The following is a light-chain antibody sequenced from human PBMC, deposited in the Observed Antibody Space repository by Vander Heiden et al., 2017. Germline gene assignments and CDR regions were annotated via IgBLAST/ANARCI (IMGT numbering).Light chain of an antibody. CDR2: LGS. Sequence: DMVMTQSPLPLPVTPGEPASISCRSSQSLLHSNGYNYLDWYLQKPGQSPHLLIYLGSIRASGVPDRFSGSGSGTDFTLKISRVEAEDVGVYYCRQALQTPRTFGQGTKVEIK. V-gene: IGKV2-28*01. CDR1: QSLLHSNGYNY. J-gene: IGKJ1*01. CDR3: RQALQTPRT.